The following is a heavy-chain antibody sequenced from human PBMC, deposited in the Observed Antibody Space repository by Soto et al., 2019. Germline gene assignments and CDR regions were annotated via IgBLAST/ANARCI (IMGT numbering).Heavy chain of an antibody. V-gene: IGHV4-34*01. D-gene: IGHD3-22*01. CDR3: AGLGTLYYYDSSGYLPYYGMDV. CDR1: GGSFSGYY. Sequence: SETLSLTCAVYGGSFSGYYWGWIRQPPGKGLEWIGEINHSGSTNYNPSLKSRVTISVDTSKNQFSLKLSSVTAADTAVYYCAGLGTLYYYDSSGYLPYYGMDVWGQGTTVTVSS. CDR2: INHSGST. J-gene: IGHJ6*02.